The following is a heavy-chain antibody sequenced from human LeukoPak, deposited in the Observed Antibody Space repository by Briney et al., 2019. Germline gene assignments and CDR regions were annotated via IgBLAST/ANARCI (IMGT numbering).Heavy chain of an antibody. CDR3: ARGDYDYVWGSYRPEGAFDY. D-gene: IGHD3-16*02. CDR1: GASISNYY. V-gene: IGHV4-59*01. Sequence: SETLSLTCTAPGASISNYYWTWIRQPPGKGLEWVGCIYDSGSSNHNPSLKSRVTISLDSSKNRFSLKLSSVTAADTAVYYCARGDYDYVWGSYRPEGAFDYWGQGTLVTVSS. CDR2: IYDSGSS. J-gene: IGHJ4*02.